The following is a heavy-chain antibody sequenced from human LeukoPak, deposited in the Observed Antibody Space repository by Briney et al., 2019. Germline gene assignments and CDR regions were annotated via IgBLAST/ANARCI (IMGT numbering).Heavy chain of an antibody. Sequence: GGSLRLSCAASGFTFSVYAMTWVRQAPGGGREWVATIIGSGVMTYYADSVKGRFTVSGDNSKNTLYLQMNSVRAEDTAVYYCAKQGRDWLRDYYYYMDVWGKGTTVTISS. V-gene: IGHV3-23*01. CDR3: AKQGRDWLRDYYYYMDV. CDR2: IIGSGVMT. D-gene: IGHD3-9*01. J-gene: IGHJ6*03. CDR1: GFTFSVYA.